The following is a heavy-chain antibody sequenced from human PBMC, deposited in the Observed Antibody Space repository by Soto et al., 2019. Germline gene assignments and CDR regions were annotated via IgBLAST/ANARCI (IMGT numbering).Heavy chain of an antibody. D-gene: IGHD3-10*01. Sequence: GGSLRLSCAASGFTFSSYSMNWVRQAPGKGLEWVSSISSSSSYIYYADSVKGRFTISRDNAKNSLYLQMNSLRAEDTAVYYCARDRVTMVRGVITYYYYMDVWGKGTTVTVSS. CDR3: ARDRVTMVRGVITYYYYMDV. V-gene: IGHV3-21*01. CDR2: ISSSSSYI. CDR1: GFTFSSYS. J-gene: IGHJ6*03.